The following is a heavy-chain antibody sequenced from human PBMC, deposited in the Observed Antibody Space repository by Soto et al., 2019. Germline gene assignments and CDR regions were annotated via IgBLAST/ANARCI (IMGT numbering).Heavy chain of an antibody. CDR1: GFTVTNKY. J-gene: IGHJ2*01. V-gene: IGHV3-53*01. CDR3: ARVDYGDYGWYFDL. CDR2: IYSGGAT. D-gene: IGHD4-17*01. Sequence: EVQLVESGGGLIQPGGSLRLSCAASGFTVTNKYMTWVRQAPGKGLEWVSLIYSGGATSYADSVKGRFTISRDNSKDILYLQMNSLRAEDTAVYYCARVDYGDYGWYFDLWGRGNLVTVSS.